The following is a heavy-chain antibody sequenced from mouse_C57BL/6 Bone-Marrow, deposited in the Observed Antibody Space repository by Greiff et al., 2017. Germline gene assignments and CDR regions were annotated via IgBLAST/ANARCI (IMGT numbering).Heavy chain of an antibody. CDR1: GFNFKDYY. J-gene: IGHJ2*01. Sequence: EVKVVESGAELVKPGASVKLSCTASGFNFKDYYIHWVKQRTEQGLEWIGRIDPEDGETKYAPKFQGKATLTADTSSNTAYLQLSSLTSEDSAVYYCTRSLFYYGTNYWGQGTTLTVSS. V-gene: IGHV14-2*01. D-gene: IGHD1-1*01. CDR2: IDPEDGET. CDR3: TRSLFYYGTNY.